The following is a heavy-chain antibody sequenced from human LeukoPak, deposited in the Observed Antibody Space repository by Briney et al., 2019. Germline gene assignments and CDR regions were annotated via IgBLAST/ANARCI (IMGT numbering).Heavy chain of an antibody. D-gene: IGHD3-10*01. Sequence: PSETLSLTCTVSGGSINSYWSWMRHPAGKGLEWIGRISGSGSTTYNPSLKSRLSISIDTSKNQFSLKLMSVTAADTAVYYCARDSGTTGEVKFDPWGQGTLVTVSS. CDR1: GGSINSY. V-gene: IGHV4-4*07. CDR2: ISGSGST. J-gene: IGHJ5*02. CDR3: ARDSGTTGEVKFDP.